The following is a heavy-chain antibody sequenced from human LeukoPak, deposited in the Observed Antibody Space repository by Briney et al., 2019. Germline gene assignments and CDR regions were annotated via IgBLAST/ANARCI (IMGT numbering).Heavy chain of an antibody. CDR3: ARTDSSRWYWYFDL. CDR2: IYYSRST. D-gene: IGHD6-13*01. J-gene: IGHJ2*01. V-gene: IGHV4-59*01. Sequence: SETLSLTCNVSGGSISSYYWSWIRQPPGKGLEWIGYIYYSRSTNYSPSLQRRVTISADTSKNQFSLKLSSVTAADTAVYYCARTDSSRWYWYFDLWGRGTLVTVSS. CDR1: GGSISSYY.